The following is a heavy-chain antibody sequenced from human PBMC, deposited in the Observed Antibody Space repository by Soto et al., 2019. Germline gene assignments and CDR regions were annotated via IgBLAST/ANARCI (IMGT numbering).Heavy chain of an antibody. D-gene: IGHD3-10*01. CDR1: GGSFSGYY. CDR3: ARAKVKVQAKKKGGSDY. CDR2: INHSGST. J-gene: IGHJ4*02. V-gene: IGHV4-34*01. Sequence: PSETLSLTCAVYGGSFSGYYWSWIRQPPGKGLEWIGEINHSGSTNYNPSLKSRVTISVDTSKNQFSLKLSSVTAADTAVYYCARAKVKVQAKKKGGSDYWGQGTLVTVSS.